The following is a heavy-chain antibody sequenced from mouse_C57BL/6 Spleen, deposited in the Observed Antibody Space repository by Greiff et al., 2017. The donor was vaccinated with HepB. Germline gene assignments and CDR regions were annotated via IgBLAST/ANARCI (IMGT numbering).Heavy chain of an antibody. V-gene: IGHV1-26*01. J-gene: IGHJ3*01. Sequence: VQLQQSGPELVKPGASVKISCKASGYTFTDYYMNWVKQSHGKSLEWIGDINPNNGGTSYNQKFKGKATLTVDKSSNTAYMELRSLTSEDSAVYYCARADYGFAYWGQGTLVTVSA. CDR3: ARADYGFAY. CDR2: INPNNGGT. CDR1: GYTFTDYY. D-gene: IGHD2-4*01.